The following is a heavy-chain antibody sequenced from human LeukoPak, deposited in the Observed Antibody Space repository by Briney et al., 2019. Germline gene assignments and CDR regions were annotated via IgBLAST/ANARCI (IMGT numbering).Heavy chain of an antibody. CDR2: INSDGSST. CDR1: GFTFSSYW. D-gene: IGHD1-26*01. V-gene: IGHV3-74*01. CDR3: ARVYSGSYLKAFDI. Sequence: GGSLRLSCAASGFTFSSYWMHWVRQAPGKGLVWVSRINSDGSSTSYADSVKGRFTISRDNAKNTLYLQMNSLRAEDTAVYYCARVYSGSYLKAFDIWGQGTMVTVSS. J-gene: IGHJ3*02.